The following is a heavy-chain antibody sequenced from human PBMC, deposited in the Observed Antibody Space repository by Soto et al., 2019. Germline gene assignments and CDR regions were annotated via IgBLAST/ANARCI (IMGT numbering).Heavy chain of an antibody. D-gene: IGHD2-15*01. J-gene: IGHJ5*02. V-gene: IGHV1-46*01. CDR3: AREGRYCSGGSCYDPNWFDP. Sequence: ASVKVSFKASGYTFTSYYMHWLRQAPGQGLEWMGIINPSGGSTSYAQKFQGRVTMTRDTSTSTVYMELSSLRSEDTAVYYCAREGRYCSGGSCYDPNWFDPWGQGTLVTVS. CDR2: INPSGGST. CDR1: GYTFTSYY.